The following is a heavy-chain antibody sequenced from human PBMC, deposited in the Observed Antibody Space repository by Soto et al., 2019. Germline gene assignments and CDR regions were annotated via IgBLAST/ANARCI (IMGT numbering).Heavy chain of an antibody. J-gene: IGHJ4*02. V-gene: IGHV1-18*01. Sequence: ASVKVSCKASGGSFSTYGINWVRLAPGQGLEWMGWISAYNGNTNYAQKLQGRVTMTTDTSTSTAYMELRSLRSDDTAVYYCARELREDSSGYFLFDFWGQGTLVTVSS. D-gene: IGHD3-22*01. CDR2: ISAYNGNT. CDR3: ARELREDSSGYFLFDF. CDR1: GGSFSTYG.